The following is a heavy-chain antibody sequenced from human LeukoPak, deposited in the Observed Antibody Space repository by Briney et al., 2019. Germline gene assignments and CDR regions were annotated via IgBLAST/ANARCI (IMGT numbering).Heavy chain of an antibody. Sequence: GGSLRLSCAASDFSFSNYAMSWVRQAPGKGLEWVSAVSNRGGSTYYADSVKGRFTISRDNSKNTLYLQMNSLRAEDTAVYYCANGAAAGTPTIGDYWGQGTLVTVSS. V-gene: IGHV3-23*01. J-gene: IGHJ4*02. CDR1: DFSFSNYA. CDR2: VSNRGGST. D-gene: IGHD6-13*01. CDR3: ANGAAAGTPTIGDY.